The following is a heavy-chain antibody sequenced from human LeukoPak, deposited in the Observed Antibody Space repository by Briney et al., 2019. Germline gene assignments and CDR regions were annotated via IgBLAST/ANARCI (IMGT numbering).Heavy chain of an antibody. Sequence: ASVKVSCKASGYTFTNYYISWVRQATGQGLEWMGWMNPAGDDAGYAQKFQGRMTLTRGTSVSTVYMELSSLRSDDTAVYYCARGAVTTAVHWHFSLWGRGTLVTVSS. CDR3: ARGAVTTAVHWHFSL. J-gene: IGHJ2*01. CDR1: GYTFTNYY. CDR2: MNPAGDDA. V-gene: IGHV1-8*01. D-gene: IGHD4-17*01.